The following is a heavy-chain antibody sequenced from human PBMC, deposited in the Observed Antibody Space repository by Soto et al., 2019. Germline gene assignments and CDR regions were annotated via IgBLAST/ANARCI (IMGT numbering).Heavy chain of an antibody. CDR1: GGSISSGGYS. Sequence: SETLSLTCAVSGGSISSGGYSWSWIRQPPGKGLEWIGYIYHSGSTYYNPSLKSRVTISVDRSKNQFSLKLSSVTAADTAVYYCASVRYRGYDSSFYFDYWGQGTLVTVSS. D-gene: IGHD5-12*01. CDR3: ASVRYRGYDSSFYFDY. J-gene: IGHJ4*02. V-gene: IGHV4-30-2*01. CDR2: IYHSGST.